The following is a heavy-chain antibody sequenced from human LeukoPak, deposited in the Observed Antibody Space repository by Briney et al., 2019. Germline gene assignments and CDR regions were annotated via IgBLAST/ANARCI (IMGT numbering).Heavy chain of an antibody. D-gene: IGHD2-2*01. V-gene: IGHV3-74*01. J-gene: IGHJ4*02. Sequence: GVSLRLSCAASRFTFSSYWMHWVRQAPGKGLVWVSRINSDGSSTSYADSVKGRFTISRDNAKNTLYLQMNSLRAEDTAVYYCARAKIGYCSSTSCPSHFDYWGQGTLVTVSS. CDR2: INSDGSST. CDR3: ARAKIGYCSSTSCPSHFDY. CDR1: RFTFSSYW.